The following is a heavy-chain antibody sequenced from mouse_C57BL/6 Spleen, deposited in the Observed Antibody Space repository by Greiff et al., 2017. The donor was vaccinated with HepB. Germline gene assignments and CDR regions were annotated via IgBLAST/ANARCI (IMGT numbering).Heavy chain of an antibody. Sequence: QVTLKECGPGILQSSQTLSLTCSFSGFSLSTSGMGVSWIRQPSGKGLEWLAHIYWDDDKRYNPSLKSRLTISKDTSRNQVFLKITSVDTADTATYYCARREEAYGTIDYWGQGTTLTVSS. V-gene: IGHV8-12*01. D-gene: IGHD1-1*01. J-gene: IGHJ2*01. CDR1: GFSLSTSGMG. CDR2: IYWDDDK. CDR3: ARREEAYGTIDY.